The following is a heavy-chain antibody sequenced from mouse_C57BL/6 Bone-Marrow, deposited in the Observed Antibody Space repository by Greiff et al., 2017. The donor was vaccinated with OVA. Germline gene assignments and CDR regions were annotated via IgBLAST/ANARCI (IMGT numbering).Heavy chain of an antibody. CDR1: GYTFTSYG. J-gene: IGHJ4*01. Sequence: VKLMESGAGLAKPGASVKLSCKASGYTFTSYGMHWVQQTPGQGLEWIGYINPSSGYTKYEEKVKDKATLTADKSTSTTYMLLSSLTYEESEVYYWAKRVRRRDNAMDYCGQGTSVTVSS. V-gene: IGHV1-7*01. D-gene: IGHD3-3*01. CDR3: AKRVRRRDNAMDY. CDR2: INPSSGYT.